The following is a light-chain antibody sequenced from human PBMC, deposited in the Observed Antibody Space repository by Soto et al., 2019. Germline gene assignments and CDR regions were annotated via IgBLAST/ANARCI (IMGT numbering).Light chain of an antibody. CDR1: SSDIGGHDF. CDR3: MSYRGGDTLV. V-gene: IGLV2-14*01. Sequence: QSALTQPASVSGSPGQSITISCTGTSSDIGGHDFLSWYQQHPGKAPKLIICEVNNRPSGVSNRFSASKSGNTASLTISGLQTEDEADYYCMSYRGGDTLVFGTGTKLTVL. CDR2: EVN. J-gene: IGLJ1*01.